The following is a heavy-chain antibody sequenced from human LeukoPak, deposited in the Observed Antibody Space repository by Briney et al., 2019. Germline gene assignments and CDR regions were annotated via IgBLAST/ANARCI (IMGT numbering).Heavy chain of an antibody. CDR3: ARDIVYLIDEDYG. CDR2: IHTSGSA. D-gene: IGHD4-17*01. J-gene: IGHJ4*02. V-gene: IGHV4-4*07. Sequence: PSETLSLACSVSGSSFNTYYWSWIRQPAGKALEWIGRIHTSGSADYSPSLQSRGTISVDMSKKEFSLKLTSVTAADTAVYYCARDIVYLIDEDYGWGQGILVTVSS. CDR1: GSSFNTYY.